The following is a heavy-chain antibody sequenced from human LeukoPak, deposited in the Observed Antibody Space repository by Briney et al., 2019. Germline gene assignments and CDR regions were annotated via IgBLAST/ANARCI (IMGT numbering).Heavy chain of an antibody. V-gene: IGHV4-59*01. CDR1: GGSMSTYY. CDR3: ARGGTAFDY. Sequence: PSETLSLTCTVSGGSMSTYYWSWIRQPPGKGLEWIGYIYYTGSTNYDPSLESRVTMSVDMSKNQFSLRLNFVTAADTAVYYCARGGTAFDYWGQGTLVTVSS. D-gene: IGHD3-16*01. CDR2: IYYTGST. J-gene: IGHJ4*02.